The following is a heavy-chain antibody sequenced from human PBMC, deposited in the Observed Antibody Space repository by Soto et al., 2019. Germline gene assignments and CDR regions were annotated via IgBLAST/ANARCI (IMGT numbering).Heavy chain of an antibody. CDR1: GGSIISGGYS. D-gene: IGHD2-15*01. CDR2: IYHSGST. V-gene: IGHV4-30-2*01. Sequence: SETLSLTCAVSGGSIISGGYSWSWIREPPGKGLEWIGYIYHSGSTYYNPSLKSRVTISVDRSKNQFSLKLSSVTAADTAVYYCARVTQDIVGLGGMDVWGQGTTVTVSS. CDR3: ARVTQDIVGLGGMDV. J-gene: IGHJ6*02.